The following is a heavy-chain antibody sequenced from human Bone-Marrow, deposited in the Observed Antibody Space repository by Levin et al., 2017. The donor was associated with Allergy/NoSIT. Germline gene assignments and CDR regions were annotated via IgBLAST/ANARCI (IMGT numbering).Heavy chain of an antibody. CDR2: IYYSGST. Sequence: SETLSLTCTVSGGSISSYYWSWIRQPPGKGLEWIGYIYYSGSTNYNPSLKSRVTISVDTSKNQFSLKLSSVTAADTAVYYCARGVGYCSGGSCYSYYFDYWGQGTLVTVSS. V-gene: IGHV4-59*01. CDR3: ARGVGYCSGGSCYSYYFDY. CDR1: GGSISSYY. D-gene: IGHD2-15*01. J-gene: IGHJ4*02.